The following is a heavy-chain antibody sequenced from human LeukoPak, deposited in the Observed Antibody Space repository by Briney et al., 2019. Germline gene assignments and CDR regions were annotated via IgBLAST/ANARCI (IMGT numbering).Heavy chain of an antibody. V-gene: IGHV3-7*03. J-gene: IGHJ4*02. CDR2: IKQDGSEK. D-gene: IGHD1-1*01. Sequence: GSLRLSCAASGFTFSSYWMSWVRQAPGKGLEWVANIKQDGSEKYYVDSVKGRFTISRDSAKNSLYLQMNSLRAEDTAVYYCARDRAVQYNWNDVPGDYWGQGTLVTVSS. CDR3: ARDRAVQYNWNDVPGDY. CDR1: GFTFSSYW.